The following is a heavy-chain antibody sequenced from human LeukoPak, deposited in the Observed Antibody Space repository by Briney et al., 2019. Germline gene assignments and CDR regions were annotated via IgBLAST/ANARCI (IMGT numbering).Heavy chain of an antibody. CDR2: MNPNSGNT. Sequence: ASVKVSCKASGYTFTSYDINWVRQATGQGLEWMGWMNPNSGNTGYAQKFQGRVTMTRNTSISTAYMELSSLRSEDTAVYYCARVRYCSSTSCHTSFDYWGQGTLVTVSS. CDR1: GYTFTSYD. V-gene: IGHV1-8*01. D-gene: IGHD2-2*02. J-gene: IGHJ4*02. CDR3: ARVRYCSSTSCHTSFDY.